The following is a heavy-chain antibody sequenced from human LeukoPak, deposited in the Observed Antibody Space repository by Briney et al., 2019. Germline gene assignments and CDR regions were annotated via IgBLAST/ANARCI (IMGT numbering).Heavy chain of an antibody. V-gene: IGHV3-9*01. D-gene: IGHD2-15*01. CDR1: GFTFDDYA. Sequence: GGSLRPSCAASGFTFDDYAMHWVRQAPGKGLEWVSGISWNSGSIGYADSVKGRFTISRDSAKNSLYLQMNSLRAEDTALYYCAKDNKVVGYYYYYMDVWGKGTTVTVSS. J-gene: IGHJ6*03. CDR2: ISWNSGSI. CDR3: AKDNKVVGYYYYYMDV.